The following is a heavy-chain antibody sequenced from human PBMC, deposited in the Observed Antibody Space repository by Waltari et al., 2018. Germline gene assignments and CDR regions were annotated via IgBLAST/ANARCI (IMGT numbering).Heavy chain of an antibody. V-gene: IGHV4-39*01. D-gene: IGHD2-15*01. CDR1: GGSISSSSYY. CDR2: SYYSGST. J-gene: IGHJ4*02. Sequence: QLQLQESGPGLVKPSETLSLTCTVSGGSISSSSYYWGWIRQPPGKGLEWIGSSYYSGSTSYTPSLKSRVTISVDTSKNQFSLKLSSVTAADTAVYYCASVPTGAATYRFAGYWGQGTLVTVSS. CDR3: ASVPTGAATYRFAGY.